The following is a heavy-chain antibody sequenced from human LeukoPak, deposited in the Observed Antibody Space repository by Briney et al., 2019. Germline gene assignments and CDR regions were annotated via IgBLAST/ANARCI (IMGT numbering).Heavy chain of an antibody. CDR3: AKATRYDYYDGSGYSNWFDP. J-gene: IGHJ5*02. V-gene: IGHV1-69*13. CDR2: IIPIFGTA. Sequence: SVKVSCKASGGTFSSYAISWVRQAPGQGLEWMGGIIPIFGTANYAQKFQGRVTITADGSTSTAYMELSSLRSEDTAVYYCAKATRYDYYDGSGYSNWFDPWGQGTLVTVSS. D-gene: IGHD3-22*01. CDR1: GGTFSSYA.